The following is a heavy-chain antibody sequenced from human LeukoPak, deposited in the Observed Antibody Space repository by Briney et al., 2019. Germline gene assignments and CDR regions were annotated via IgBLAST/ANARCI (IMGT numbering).Heavy chain of an antibody. CDR1: GFTFSSYS. J-gene: IGHJ4*02. D-gene: IGHD3-16*01. CDR2: ISSSSSYI. CDR3: ARDRSQWQITFFDY. Sequence: GGSLRLSCAASGFTFSSYSMNWVRQAPGKGLEWVSSISSSSSYIYYADSVKGRFTISRDNAKNSLYLQMNSLRAEDTAVYYCARDRSQWQITFFDYWGQGTLVTVSS. V-gene: IGHV3-21*04.